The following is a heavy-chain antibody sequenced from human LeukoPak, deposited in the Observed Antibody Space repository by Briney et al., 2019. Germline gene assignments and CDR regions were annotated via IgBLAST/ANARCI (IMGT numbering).Heavy chain of an antibody. CDR3: AKDIGMGYYYYYGMDV. D-gene: IGHD2-15*01. CDR1: GFTFDDYA. Sequence: PGGSLRLSCAASGFTFDDYAMHWVRQAPGKGREWDSGISWNSGSIGYADSVKGRFTISRDNAKNSLYLQMNSLRAEDTALYYCAKDIGMGYYYYYGMDVWGQGTTVTVSS. V-gene: IGHV3-9*01. CDR2: ISWNSGSI. J-gene: IGHJ6*02.